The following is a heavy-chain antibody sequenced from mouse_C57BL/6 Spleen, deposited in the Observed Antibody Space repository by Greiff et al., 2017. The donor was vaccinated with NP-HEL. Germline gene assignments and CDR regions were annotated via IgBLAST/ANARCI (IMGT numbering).Heavy chain of an antibody. J-gene: IGHJ2*01. V-gene: IGHV1-82*01. CDR1: GYAFSSSW. Sequence: QVQLQQSGPELVKPGASVKISCKASGYAFSSSWMNWVKQRPGKGLEWIGRIYPGDGDTNYNGKFKGKATLTADKSSSTAYMQRSSLTSEDSAVYFCARSDGYYAYYFDYWGQGTTLTVSS. CDR2: IYPGDGDT. CDR3: ARSDGYYAYYFDY. D-gene: IGHD2-3*01.